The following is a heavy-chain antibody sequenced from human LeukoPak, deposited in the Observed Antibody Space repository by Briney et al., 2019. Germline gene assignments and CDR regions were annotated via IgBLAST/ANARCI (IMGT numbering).Heavy chain of an antibody. V-gene: IGHV3-23*01. J-gene: IGHJ4*02. D-gene: IGHD1-7*01. CDR1: GLTFRNYV. Sequence: PGGSLRLSCAASGLTFRNYVMSWVRQAPGKGLEWVSTISGGGGSTYYADSVKGRFTISRDNSKNTLYLQMNSLRAEDTAVFYCAKEYNWNYEYWGQGTLVTVSS. CDR3: AKEYNWNYEY. CDR2: ISGGGGST.